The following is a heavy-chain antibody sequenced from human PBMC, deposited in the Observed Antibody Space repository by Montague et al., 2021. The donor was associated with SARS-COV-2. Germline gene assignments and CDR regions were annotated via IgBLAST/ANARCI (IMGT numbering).Heavy chain of an antibody. J-gene: IGHJ4*02. CDR2: ISTAGEIK. Sequence: SLRLSCAASGFTFSDHSMHWVRQAPGKGLQWVSHISTAGEIKYYADSVKGRFSISRDNAEKAVSLQMNSLRDDDTAIYYCARDALAASGSFDYWGPGILVTVSS. CDR1: GFTFSDHS. D-gene: IGHD6-13*01. V-gene: IGHV3-48*02. CDR3: ARDALAASGSFDY.